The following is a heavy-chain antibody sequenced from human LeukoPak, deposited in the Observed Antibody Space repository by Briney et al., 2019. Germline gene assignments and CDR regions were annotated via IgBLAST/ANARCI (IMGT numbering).Heavy chain of an antibody. CDR1: GFTVSSNY. D-gene: IGHD6-6*01. Sequence: PGGSLRLSCAASGFTVSSNYMAWVRQAPGKGLEWVSVIYSGGSTYYADSVKGRFTISRDNSKNSLYLQMNSLRAEDTAVYYCARDSSSGALDYWGQGTLVTVSS. V-gene: IGHV3-53*01. J-gene: IGHJ4*02. CDR2: IYSGGST. CDR3: ARDSSSGALDY.